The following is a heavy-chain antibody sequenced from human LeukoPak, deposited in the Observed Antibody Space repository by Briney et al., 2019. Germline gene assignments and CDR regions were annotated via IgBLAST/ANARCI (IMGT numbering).Heavy chain of an antibody. J-gene: IGHJ6*02. Sequence: GGSLRLSCAASGFTFSSYSMSWVRQAPGKGLEWVSSISSSSSYIYYADSVKGRFTISRDNAKNSLYLQMNSLRAEDTAVYYCARTQPTYYGMDVWGQGTTVTVSS. CDR1: GFTFSSYS. D-gene: IGHD2-2*01. CDR2: ISSSSSYI. CDR3: ARTQPTYYGMDV. V-gene: IGHV3-21*01.